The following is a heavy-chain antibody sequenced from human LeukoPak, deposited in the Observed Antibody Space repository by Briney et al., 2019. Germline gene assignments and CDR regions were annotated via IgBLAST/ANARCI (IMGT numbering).Heavy chain of an antibody. CDR1: GGSISSSSYY. CDR2: IYYSGST. J-gene: IGHJ4*02. V-gene: IGHV4-39*01. CDR3: ARLPSTQKGY. Sequence: SETLSLTCTVSGGSISSSSYYWGWIRQPPGKGLEWIGSIYYSGSTYYNPSLKSRVTISVDTSKNQFSLKLSSVTAADTAVYYCARLPSTQKGYWGQGTLVTVPS.